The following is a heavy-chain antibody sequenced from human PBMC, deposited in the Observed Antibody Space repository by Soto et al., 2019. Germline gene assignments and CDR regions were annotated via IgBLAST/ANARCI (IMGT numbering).Heavy chain of an antibody. D-gene: IGHD3-22*01. CDR3: ATDNYYDKSGYSWFDP. V-gene: IGHV1-24*01. CDR2: FDPEDDET. CDR1: GYTLTELP. J-gene: IGHJ5*02. Sequence: SASVKVSCKVSGYTLTELPIHWVRQAPGKGLEWMGGFDPEDDETIYAEKFQGRVTMTEDTSTDTAYMELTSLRSEDTAVYYCATDNYYDKSGYSWFDPWGQGTLVTVSS.